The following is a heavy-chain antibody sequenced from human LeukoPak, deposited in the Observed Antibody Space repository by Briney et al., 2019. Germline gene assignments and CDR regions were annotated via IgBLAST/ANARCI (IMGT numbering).Heavy chain of an antibody. V-gene: IGHV4-59*12. Sequence: PSETLSLTCTVSGGSMSSSYWSWIRQPPGKGLEWIGYIYYSGSTNYNPSLKSRVTISLDTSKNQFSLKLSSVTAADTAVYYCARNYYGSGSYPTSLWYWGQGTLVTVSS. CDR3: ARNYYGSGSYPTSLWY. J-gene: IGHJ4*02. CDR1: GGSMSSSY. CDR2: IYYSGST. D-gene: IGHD3-10*01.